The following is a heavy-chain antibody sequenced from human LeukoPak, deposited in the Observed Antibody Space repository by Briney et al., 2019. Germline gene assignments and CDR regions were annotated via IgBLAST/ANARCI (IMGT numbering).Heavy chain of an antibody. J-gene: IGHJ3*02. D-gene: IGHD6-19*01. V-gene: IGHV4-39*01. Sequence: SEPLSLTCTVSGGSISSSSYYCGWIRQPPGKGLEWIGSIYYSGSTYYNPSLKSRVTISVDTSKNQFSLKLSSVTAADTAVYYCASKPKSYSSGWYTLRAFDIWGQGTMVTVSS. CDR1: GGSISSSSYY. CDR3: ASKPKSYSSGWYTLRAFDI. CDR2: IYYSGST.